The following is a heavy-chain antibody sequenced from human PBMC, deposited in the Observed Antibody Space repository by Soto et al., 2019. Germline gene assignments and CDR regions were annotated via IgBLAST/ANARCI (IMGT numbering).Heavy chain of an antibody. J-gene: IGHJ4*02. CDR2: INSDGSST. V-gene: IGHV3-74*01. CDR1: GFTFSTFW. CDR3: ARYFEY. Sequence: EVQLVESGGGLVQPGGSLRLSCEASGFTFSTFWMHWVRQAPGKGLVWVSRINSDGSSTNYADSVKGRVTISRANAKNPLYLQLNRLRPEGTAVYYCARYFEYWGQGTLVTVSS.